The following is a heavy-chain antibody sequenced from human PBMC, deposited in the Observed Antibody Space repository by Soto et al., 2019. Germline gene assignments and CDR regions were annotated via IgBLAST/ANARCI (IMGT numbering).Heavy chain of an antibody. CDR2: TYYRSKGYN. CDR1: GDSVSSNSAA. D-gene: IGHD1-26*01. Sequence: SPTLSLPCAISGDSVSSNSAAWNWIRQSPSRGLEWLGRTYYRSKGYNDYAVSVKSRITINPDTSKNQFSLQLNSVTPEDTAVYYCARGGFSGSWRFYFDYWGQGTLGTVSS. V-gene: IGHV6-1*01. CDR3: ARGGFSGSWRFYFDY. J-gene: IGHJ4*02.